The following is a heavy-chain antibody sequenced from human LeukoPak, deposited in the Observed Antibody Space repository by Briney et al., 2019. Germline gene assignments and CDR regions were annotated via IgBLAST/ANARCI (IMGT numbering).Heavy chain of an antibody. Sequence: SETLSLTCTVSGYSISSGYYWGWIRQPPGKGLEWIGSIYHSGSTYYNPSLKSRVTISVDTSKNQFSLKLSSVTAADTAVYYCARVTVTHYYYYYYMDVWGKGTTVTVSS. CDR1: GYSISSGYY. CDR2: IYHSGST. V-gene: IGHV4-38-2*02. D-gene: IGHD4-11*01. J-gene: IGHJ6*03. CDR3: ARVTVTHYYYYYYMDV.